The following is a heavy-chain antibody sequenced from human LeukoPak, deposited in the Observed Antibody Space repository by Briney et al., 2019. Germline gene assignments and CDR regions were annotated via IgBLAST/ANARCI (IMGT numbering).Heavy chain of an antibody. J-gene: IGHJ4*02. CDR2: INHRGST. D-gene: IGHD6-6*01. CDR3: ARGRGAARFVTIEFDY. CDR1: GGSFSGYH. Sequence: SETLSLACAVYGGSFSGYHWSWIRQPPGKGLEWIGEINHRGSTNYNPSLKSRVTMSVDTSKNQFSLKLSSVTAADTAVYYCARGRGAARFVTIEFDYWGQGALVTVSS. V-gene: IGHV4-34*01.